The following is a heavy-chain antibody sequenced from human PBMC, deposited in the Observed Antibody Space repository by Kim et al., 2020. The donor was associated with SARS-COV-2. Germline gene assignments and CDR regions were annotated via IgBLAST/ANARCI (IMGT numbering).Heavy chain of an antibody. D-gene: IGHD3-3*01. J-gene: IGHJ4*01. Sequence: ASVKVSCKASGYTFVGFFIHWVRQAPGQGLEWMGWINPNTGVTHCVEKFHGRVVMTRDTSIRTAYMEVSSLRFDDTAVYYCVRDLDDFSNFDHWGQGTPV. CDR3: VRDLDDFSNFDH. V-gene: IGHV1-2*02. CDR1: GYTFVGFF. CDR2: INPNTGVT.